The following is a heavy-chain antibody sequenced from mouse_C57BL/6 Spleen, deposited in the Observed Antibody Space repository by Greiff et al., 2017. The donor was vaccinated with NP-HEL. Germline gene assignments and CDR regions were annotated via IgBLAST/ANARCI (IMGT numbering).Heavy chain of an antibody. CDR1: GYAFSSSW. CDR2: IYPGDGDT. CDR3: VSDGYYREFAY. Sequence: VQLQQSGPELVKPGASVKISCKASGYAFSSSWMNWVKQRPGQGLEWIGRIYPGDGDTNYNGKFKGKATLTADKSSSTAYMQLSSLTSEDAAVYFCVSDGYYREFAYWGQGTTVTVSA. D-gene: IGHD2-3*01. J-gene: IGHJ3*01. V-gene: IGHV1-82*01.